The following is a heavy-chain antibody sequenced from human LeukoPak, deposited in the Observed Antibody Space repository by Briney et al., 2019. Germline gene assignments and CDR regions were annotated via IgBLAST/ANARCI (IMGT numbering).Heavy chain of an antibody. Sequence: SVKVSCEASGFTFTSSAVQWVRQARGQRLEWIGWIVVGSGNTNYAQKFQERVTITRDMSTSTAYMELSSLRSEDTAVYYCAADLYYGSGSTEYYFDYWGQGTLVTVSS. CDR1: GFTFTSSA. CDR2: IVVGSGNT. CDR3: AADLYYGSGSTEYYFDY. D-gene: IGHD3-10*01. V-gene: IGHV1-58*01. J-gene: IGHJ4*02.